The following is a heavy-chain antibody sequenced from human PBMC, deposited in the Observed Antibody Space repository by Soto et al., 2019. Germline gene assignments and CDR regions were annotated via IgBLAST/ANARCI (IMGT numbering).Heavy chain of an antibody. CDR2: IRGDGGQT. CDR3: ARDVGLDSDDFFAY. D-gene: IGHD3-9*01. V-gene: IGHV3-23*01. J-gene: IGHJ4*02. Sequence: TEGSLRLSCTASGFTFTSYGMGWVRQAPGKGLQWVSTIRGDGGQTHYTDSVKGRFSISRDNSKNTVYLQMDSLRAEDTAMYFCARDVGLDSDDFFAYWGQGTQVTVSS. CDR1: GFTFTSYG.